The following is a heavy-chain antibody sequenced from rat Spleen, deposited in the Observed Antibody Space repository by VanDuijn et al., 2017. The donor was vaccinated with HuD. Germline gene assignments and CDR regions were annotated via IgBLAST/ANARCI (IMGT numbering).Heavy chain of an antibody. CDR3: VRQDTSGYSNWFAY. J-gene: IGHJ3*01. Sequence: EVQLVESGGDLVQPGRSLKLSCAASGFTFRNYDMAWVRQAPKKGLEWVAYISYDGETTYHRNSVTGRFTISRDNAKNTLYLQMDSLRSEDTATYYCVRQDTSGYSNWFAYWGQGTLVTVSS. CDR2: ISYDGETT. V-gene: IGHV5-29*01. CDR1: GFTFRNYD. D-gene: IGHD4-3*01.